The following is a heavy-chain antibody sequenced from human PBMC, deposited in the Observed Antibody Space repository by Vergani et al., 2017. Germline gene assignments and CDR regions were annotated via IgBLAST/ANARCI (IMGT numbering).Heavy chain of an antibody. D-gene: IGHD2-2*01. V-gene: IGHV4-61*02. CDR2: IYTSGST. CDR1: GGSMSIGYYY. Sequence: QVQLQESGPGLVKPSQTLSLTCTVSGGSMSIGYYYWSWIRQPAGKGLEWIGRIYTSGSTNYNPSLKSRVTISVDTSKNQFSLKLSSVTAADTAAYYCARGGRSCSSTSCYVFGVGHNWFDPWGQGTRVTVSS. J-gene: IGHJ5*01. CDR3: ARGGRSCSSTSCYVFGVGHNWFDP.